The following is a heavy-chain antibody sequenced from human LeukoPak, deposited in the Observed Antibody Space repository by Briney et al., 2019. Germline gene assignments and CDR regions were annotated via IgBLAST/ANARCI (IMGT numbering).Heavy chain of an antibody. CDR1: GFTFSSYG. D-gene: IGHD6-19*01. Sequence: GGSLRLSCAASGFTFSSYGMHWVRQAPGKGLEWVAVISYDGSNKYYADSVKGRFTISRDNSKNTLYLQMNSLRAEDTAVYYCAREGLSSGPAGGFDYWGQGTLVTVSS. CDR2: ISYDGSNK. J-gene: IGHJ4*02. V-gene: IGHV3-30*03. CDR3: AREGLSSGPAGGFDY.